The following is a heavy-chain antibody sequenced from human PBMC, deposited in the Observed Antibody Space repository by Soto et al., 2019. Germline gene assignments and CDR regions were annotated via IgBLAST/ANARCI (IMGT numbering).Heavy chain of an antibody. V-gene: IGHV1-18*01. CDR2: ISAYNGNT. CDR3: ASADSSGWYGGFDY. J-gene: IGHJ4*02. Sequence: ASVKVSCKASGYTFTSYGISWVRQAPGQGLEWMGWISAYNGNTNYAQKLQGRVTITRDTSTSTAYMELSSLRSEDTAVYYCASADSSGWYGGFDYWGQGTLVTVSS. D-gene: IGHD6-19*01. CDR1: GYTFTSYG.